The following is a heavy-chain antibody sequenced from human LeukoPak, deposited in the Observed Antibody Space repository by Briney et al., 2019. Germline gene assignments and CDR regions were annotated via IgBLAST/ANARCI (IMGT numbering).Heavy chain of an antibody. J-gene: IGHJ5*02. D-gene: IGHD5-18*01. Sequence: GASVKVSCKASGGTFSSYAISWVRQAPGQGLEWMGRIIPILGTANYAQKFQGRVTITADKSTSTAYMELSSLRSEDTAVYYCAAGGDSYGTNNWFDPWGQGTLVTVSS. CDR3: AAGGDSYGTNNWFDP. CDR2: IIPILGTA. V-gene: IGHV1-69*04. CDR1: GGTFSSYA.